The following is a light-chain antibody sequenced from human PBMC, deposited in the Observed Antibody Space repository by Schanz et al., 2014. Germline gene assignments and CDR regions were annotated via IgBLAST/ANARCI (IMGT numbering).Light chain of an antibody. J-gene: IGKJ1*01. V-gene: IGKV3-20*01. CDR1: QNVGTY. Sequence: EIVLTQSPVTLSLSPGERATLSCRASQNVGTYLAWYQQHPGQAPRLLIYGASSRATGIPDRFSGSGSGTDFTLTISRLEPEDFAVYYCQQYGSSPWTFGQGTKVEIK. CDR3: QQYGSSPWT. CDR2: GAS.